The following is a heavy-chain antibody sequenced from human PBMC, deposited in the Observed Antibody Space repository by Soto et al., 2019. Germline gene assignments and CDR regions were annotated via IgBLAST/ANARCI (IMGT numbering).Heavy chain of an antibody. J-gene: IGHJ4*02. CDR2: IIPIFGTA. D-gene: IGHD3-22*01. CDR3: ARSAAGIVVVITPIFDY. CDR1: GGTFSSYA. V-gene: IGHV1-69*13. Sequence: SVKVSCKASGGTFSSYAISWVRQAPGQGLEWMGGIIPIFGTANYAQKFEGRVTITADESTSTAYMELSSLRSEDTAVYYCARSAAGIVVVITPIFDYWGQGTLVTVSS.